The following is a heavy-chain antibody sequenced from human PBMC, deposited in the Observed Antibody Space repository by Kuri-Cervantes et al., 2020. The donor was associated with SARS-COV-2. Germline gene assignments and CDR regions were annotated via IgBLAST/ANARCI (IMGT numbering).Heavy chain of an antibody. V-gene: IGHV4-34*01. D-gene: IGHD2-2*01. CDR3: ARLTTDIVVVPAATDAFDI. CDR1: GGSFSGYY. Sequence: GSLRLSCAVYGGSFSGYYWSWIRQPPGKGLEWIGEINHSGSTNYNPSLKSRVTISVDTSKNQFSLKLSSVTAADTAVYYCARLTTDIVVVPAATDAFDIWGQGTMVTVSS. J-gene: IGHJ3*02. CDR2: INHSGST.